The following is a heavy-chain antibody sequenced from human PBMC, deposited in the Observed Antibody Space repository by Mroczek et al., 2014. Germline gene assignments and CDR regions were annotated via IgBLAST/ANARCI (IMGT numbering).Heavy chain of an antibody. V-gene: IGHV3-48*01. J-gene: IGHJ6*02. CDR3: ARDHVXIVYYYYGMDV. D-gene: IGHD3-16*01. CDR1: GLTFSSYS. Sequence: VQLQQSGGGLVQPGGSLRLSCAASGLTFSSYSMNWVRQAPGKGLEWVSYISSSSSTIYYADSVKGRFTISRDNAKNSLYLQMNSLRAEDTAVYYCARDHVXIVYYYYGMDVWGQGTTVTVSS. CDR2: ISSSSSTI.